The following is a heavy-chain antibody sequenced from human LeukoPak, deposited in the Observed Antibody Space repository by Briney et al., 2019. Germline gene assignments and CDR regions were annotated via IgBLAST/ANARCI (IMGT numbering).Heavy chain of an antibody. CDR1: GFTFSSYS. V-gene: IGHV3-21*01. J-gene: IGHJ4*02. D-gene: IGHD6-13*01. CDR2: ISSIGSYI. CDR3: ARDYGKSGRIDSSFGY. Sequence: GGSLRLSCAASGFTFSSYSMNWVRQAPGKGLEWVSSISSIGSYIYYADSVKGRFTISRDNAKSSLYLQMNSLRAEDTAVYYCARDYGKSGRIDSSFGYWGQGSLVTVSS.